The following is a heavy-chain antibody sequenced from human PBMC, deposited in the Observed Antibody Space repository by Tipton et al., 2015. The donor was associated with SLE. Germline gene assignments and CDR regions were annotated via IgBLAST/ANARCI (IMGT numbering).Heavy chain of an antibody. CDR3: ATVYHYESSGLRGGLDV. CDR1: GFAFSTHS. V-gene: IGHV3-21*03. J-gene: IGHJ6*02. Sequence: SLRLSCAASGFAFSTHSMSWVRQAPGKGLEWVSSITSNGKYVYYADSVKGRFTISRDNAKNLLYLQTSSLRAEDTAVYYCATVYHYESSGLRGGLDVWGQGTTVTVSS. D-gene: IGHD3-22*01. CDR2: ITSNGKYV.